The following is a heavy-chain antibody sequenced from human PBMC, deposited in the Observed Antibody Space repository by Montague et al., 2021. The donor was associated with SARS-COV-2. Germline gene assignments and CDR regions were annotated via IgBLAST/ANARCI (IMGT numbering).Heavy chain of an antibody. CDR3: ARGVVAAPPMVDY. D-gene: IGHD2-15*01. CDR2: IYASGGT. CDR1: GDPISGCF. Sequence: SETLSLTCSVSGDPISGCFWNWIRHPAGKGLDLIGRIYASGGTDYNPSLESRVTMSVDTSKNQFSLKVNSVTAADTAMYYCARGVVAAPPMVDYWGRGTLVTVSS. V-gene: IGHV4-4*07. J-gene: IGHJ4*02.